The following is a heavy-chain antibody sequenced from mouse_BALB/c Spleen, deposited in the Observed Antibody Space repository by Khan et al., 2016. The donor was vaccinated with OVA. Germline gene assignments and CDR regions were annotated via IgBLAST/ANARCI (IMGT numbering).Heavy chain of an antibody. CDR2: IYPGNSDT. J-gene: IGHJ2*01. CDR3: ARNGFGNYEIWDY. CDR1: GYTFTNYW. Sequence: VQLKESGTVLARPGASVKMSCKASGYTFTNYWMHWVKQRPGQGLEWIGTIYPGNSDTNYNQKFTGKAKLNAVTSTSTALMEISSLTNEDSAVYYGARNGFGNYEIWDYWGQGTTLTVSS. V-gene: IGHV1-5*01. D-gene: IGHD2-1*01.